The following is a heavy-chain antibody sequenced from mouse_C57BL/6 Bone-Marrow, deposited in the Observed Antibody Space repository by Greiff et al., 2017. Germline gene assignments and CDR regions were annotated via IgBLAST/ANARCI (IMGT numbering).Heavy chain of an antibody. CDR1: GYSFTDYN. CDR2: LNPNYGTT. D-gene: IGHD2-4*01. Sequence: QLQESGPELVKPGASVKISCKASGYSFTDYNMNWVKQRNGKSLEWIGVLNPNYGTTSSNQKFKGKATLTVDQSSSTAYMQLNSLTSEDSAVYYCARGYDYDYAMDYWGQGTSVTVSS. CDR3: ARGYDYDYAMDY. V-gene: IGHV1-39*01. J-gene: IGHJ4*01.